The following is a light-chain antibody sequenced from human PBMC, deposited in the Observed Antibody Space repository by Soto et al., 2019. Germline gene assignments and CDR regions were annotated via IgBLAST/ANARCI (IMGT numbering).Light chain of an antibody. J-gene: IGKJ2*01. CDR2: GAS. Sequence: EIVLTQSPGTLSLSPGERATLSCRASQSVSSTYLAWYQQKPGQAPRLLIYGASSRATGIPDRFSGSGSGTDFTLTISRLEPEDFAVCYCQQYGRSPLTFGQGTKLDIK. CDR1: QSVSSTY. CDR3: QQYGRSPLT. V-gene: IGKV3-20*01.